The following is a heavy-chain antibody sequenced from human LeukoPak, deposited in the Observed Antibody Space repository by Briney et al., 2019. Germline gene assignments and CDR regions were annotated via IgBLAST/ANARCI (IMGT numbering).Heavy chain of an antibody. D-gene: IGHD3-3*01. V-gene: IGHV3-30*18. CDR2: ISYDGSNK. J-gene: IGHJ4*02. CDR3: AKDYDFWSGYSSTPFDY. CDR1: GFTFSSYG. Sequence: GGSLRLSCAASGFTFSSYGMHWVRQAPGKGLEWVAVISYDGSNKYYADSVKGRFTFSRDNSKNTLYLQMNSLRAEDTAVYYCAKDYDFWSGYSSTPFDYWGQGTLVTVSS.